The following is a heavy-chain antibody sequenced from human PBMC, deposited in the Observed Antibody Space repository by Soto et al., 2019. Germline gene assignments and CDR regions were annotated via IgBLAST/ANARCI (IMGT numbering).Heavy chain of an antibody. V-gene: IGHV1-18*01. CDR3: AIDRLGVSGTGGGFDA. D-gene: IGHD2-8*01. Sequence: QVQLVQSGGEVKKPGASVKVSCKASGYTFSNFGLSWVRQAPGQGLELMGWISPYNSNTKYAQKLQGRLTMTTDTSTCTADMELRSLRSDYTAVYYCAIDRLGVSGTGGGFDAWGQGALVTVSS. CDR1: GYTFSNFG. J-gene: IGHJ4*02. CDR2: ISPYNSNT.